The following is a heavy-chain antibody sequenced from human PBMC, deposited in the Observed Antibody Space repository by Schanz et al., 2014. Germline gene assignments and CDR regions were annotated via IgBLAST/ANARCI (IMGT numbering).Heavy chain of an antibody. CDR1: GFTFSNYA. D-gene: IGHD5-12*01. Sequence: VQLVESGGGVVQPGRSLRLSCAGSGFTFSNYAMTWVRQAPGKGLEWVSAISGSGGSTYYADSGEGRFTIASDNAENTLFLQMNSRRAEDTAVYYCARKVVATIGGDYDNWGQGTLVIVSS. J-gene: IGHJ4*02. V-gene: IGHV3-23*04. CDR2: ISGSGGST. CDR3: ARKVVATIGGDYDN.